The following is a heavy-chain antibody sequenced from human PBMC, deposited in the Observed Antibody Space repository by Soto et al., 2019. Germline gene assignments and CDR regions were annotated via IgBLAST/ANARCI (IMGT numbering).Heavy chain of an antibody. CDR3: ARSGYYYDAYWFDP. Sequence: PSETLSLTCAVYCGSFSGYYWSWIRQPPGKGLEWIGEINHSGSTNYNPSLKSRVTISVDTSKNQFSLKLSSVTAADTAVYYCARSGYYYDAYWFDPWGQGTLVTVSS. J-gene: IGHJ5*02. CDR2: INHSGST. V-gene: IGHV4-34*01. D-gene: IGHD3-22*01. CDR1: CGSFSGYY.